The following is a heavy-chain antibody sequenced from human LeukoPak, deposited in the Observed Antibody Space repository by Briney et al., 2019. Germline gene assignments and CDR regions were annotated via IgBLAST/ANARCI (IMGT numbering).Heavy chain of an antibody. D-gene: IGHD3-9*01. J-gene: IGHJ3*02. CDR1: GGSISSSSYY. Sequence: SETLSLTCTVSGGSISSSSYYWGWIRQPPGKGLVWIGSIYYSGSTYYNPSLESRVTISVDTSKNQFSLKLSSVTAADTAVYYCARKMLSRNAYYDILTCYYHDAFDIWGQGTMVTVSS. CDR3: ARKMLSRNAYYDILTCYYHDAFDI. CDR2: IYYSGST. V-gene: IGHV4-39*07.